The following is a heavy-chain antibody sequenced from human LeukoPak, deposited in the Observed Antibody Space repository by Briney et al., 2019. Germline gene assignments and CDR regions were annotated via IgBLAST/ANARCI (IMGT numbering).Heavy chain of an antibody. J-gene: IGHJ4*02. V-gene: IGHV4-4*02. D-gene: IGHD6-13*01. CDR2: IYHSGST. CDR3: ARARDSSSWSPFDY. Sequence: SETLSLTCAVSGGSISSSNWWSWVRQPPGRGLEWIGEIYHSGSTNYSPSLKSRVTISVDKSKNQFSLKLSFVTAADTAVYYCARARDSSSWSPFDYWGQGTLVTVSS. CDR1: GGSISSSNW.